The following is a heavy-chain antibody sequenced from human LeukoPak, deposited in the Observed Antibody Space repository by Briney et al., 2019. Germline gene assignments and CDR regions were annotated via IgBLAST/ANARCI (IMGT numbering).Heavy chain of an antibody. CDR3: ARVSYGSGSTFDY. J-gene: IGHJ4*02. CDR2: ISDSGNTI. V-gene: IGHV3-11*01. Sequence: GGSLRLSCAASGFTFSDYYMSWICQAPGKGLDWVSYISDSGNTIYYADSVKGRFTISRDTAKNSLFLQVNSLRAEDTAVYYCARVSYGSGSTFDYWGQGTLVTVSS. CDR1: GFTFSDYY. D-gene: IGHD3-10*01.